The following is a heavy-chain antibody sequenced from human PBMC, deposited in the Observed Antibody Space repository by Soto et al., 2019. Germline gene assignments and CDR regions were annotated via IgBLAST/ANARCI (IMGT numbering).Heavy chain of an antibody. CDR3: SRDAQKWLVAAFEI. J-gene: IGHJ3*02. CDR1: GYTFVSYG. CDR2: ISPYNGNT. Sequence: QVQLVQSGAEVKEPGASVKVSCKASGYTFVSYGISWVRQAPGQGLEWMGWISPYNGNTNYAQKFQGRVTMTTDTSTSTVYMELRSLSSDDTAVYYCSRDAQKWLVAAFEIWGQGTMVTVSS. D-gene: IGHD6-19*01. V-gene: IGHV1-18*01.